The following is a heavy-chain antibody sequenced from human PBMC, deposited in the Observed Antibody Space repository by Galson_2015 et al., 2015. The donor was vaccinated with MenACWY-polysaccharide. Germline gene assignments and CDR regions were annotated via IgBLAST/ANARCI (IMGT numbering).Heavy chain of an antibody. CDR3: GSLNDPRNYAMDV. CDR1: GGSFSGYY. V-gene: IGHV4-34*12. Sequence: VTLSLTCAVYGGSFSGYYWSWHRHPPGKGLEGTEAIVHSGSTNYNPSLKRRVTISVDTSKNQFSLRRSSVTAADTAVYYCGSLNDPRNYAMDVWGQGTLVTVSS. J-gene: IGHJ4*02. D-gene: IGHD3-9*01. CDR2: IVHSGST.